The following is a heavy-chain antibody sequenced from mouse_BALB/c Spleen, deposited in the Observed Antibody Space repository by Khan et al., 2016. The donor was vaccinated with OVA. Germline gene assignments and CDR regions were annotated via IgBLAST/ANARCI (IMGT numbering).Heavy chain of an antibody. CDR2: INTYTGEP. Sequence: HIQFVQSGPELKKPGETVKISCKASGYTFTNYGMNWVKQAPGKVLKWMGWINTYTGEPTYADDFKGRFAFSLETSSSTAYLQINNLKNEDTAMYFCARGTADFDYWGQGTTLTVSS. V-gene: IGHV9-3-1*01. J-gene: IGHJ2*01. CDR1: GYTFTNYG. CDR3: ARGTADFDY. D-gene: IGHD1-2*01.